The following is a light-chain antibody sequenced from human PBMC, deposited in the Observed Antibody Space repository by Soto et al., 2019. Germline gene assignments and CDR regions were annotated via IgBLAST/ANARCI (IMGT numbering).Light chain of an antibody. V-gene: IGLV2-23*01. J-gene: IGLJ1*01. CDR2: GGI. CDR1: SSDIGTYNL. Sequence: SALTQPASVSGSPGQSITISCTGTSSDIGTYNLVSWYQHYPGKAPKLMIYGGIKRPSGVSNRFSGSKSGNTAFLTISGLQAEDEADYYCCSYAGSGTDNYVFGSGTKVTVL. CDR3: CSYAGSGTDNYV.